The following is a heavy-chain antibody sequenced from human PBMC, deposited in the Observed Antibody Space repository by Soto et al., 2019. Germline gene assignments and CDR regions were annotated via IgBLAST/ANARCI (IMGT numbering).Heavy chain of an antibody. D-gene: IGHD2-15*01. CDR3: ASGKSQMSQDRMGFYYYMDV. CDR1: GAAFSNYT. J-gene: IGHJ6*03. CDR2: VIPLLDAS. Sequence: QVQLVQSGADVKKPGSSVKISCTASGAAFSNYTFTWVRRAPGEGLEWVGRVIPLLDASNYAEKFQERVTISADRSTSTVYMELSGLRSEDSAIYYCASGKSQMSQDRMGFYYYMDVWGKGTSVTVSS. V-gene: IGHV1-69*08.